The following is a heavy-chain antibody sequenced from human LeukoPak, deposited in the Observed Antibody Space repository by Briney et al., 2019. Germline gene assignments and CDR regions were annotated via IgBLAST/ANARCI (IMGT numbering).Heavy chain of an antibody. J-gene: IGHJ6*02. V-gene: IGHV4-4*07. Sequence: SETLSLTCTVSGGSISSYYWSWIRQPAGKGLEWIGRIYTSGSTNYSPSLKSRLTMSVDTPKNQFSLKLSSVTAADTAVYYCARSRRDIVVVPAASHYGMDVWGQGTTVTVSS. CDR1: GGSISSYY. D-gene: IGHD2-2*01. CDR3: ARSRRDIVVVPAASHYGMDV. CDR2: IYTSGST.